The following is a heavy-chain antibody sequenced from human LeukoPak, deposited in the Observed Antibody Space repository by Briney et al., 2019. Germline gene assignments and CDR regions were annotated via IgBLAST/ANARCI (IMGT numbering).Heavy chain of an antibody. D-gene: IGHD6-13*01. V-gene: IGHV4-38-2*02. Sequence: PSETLSLTCTVSGYSISSGYYWGWIRQPPGKGLEWIGSIYHSGSTYYNPSLKSRVTISVDTSKNQFSLKLSSVTAADTAVYYCARVFRYSSSWPLDYWGQGTLVTVSS. CDR2: IYHSGST. CDR3: ARVFRYSSSWPLDY. J-gene: IGHJ4*02. CDR1: GYSISSGYY.